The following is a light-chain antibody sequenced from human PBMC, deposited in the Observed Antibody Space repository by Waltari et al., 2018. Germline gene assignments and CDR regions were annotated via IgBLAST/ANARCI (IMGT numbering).Light chain of an antibody. V-gene: IGLV3-1*01. CDR1: KLGDKY. J-gene: IGLJ2*01. Sequence: SYELIQPPSVSVSPGQTPSITCTGDKLGDKYVCWYQQKPGQSPVLVIYQDNKRPSGIPERFSGSNSGNTATLTISGTQAMDEADYFCQAWDSRTGVFGGGTKLTVL. CDR3: QAWDSRTGV. CDR2: QDN.